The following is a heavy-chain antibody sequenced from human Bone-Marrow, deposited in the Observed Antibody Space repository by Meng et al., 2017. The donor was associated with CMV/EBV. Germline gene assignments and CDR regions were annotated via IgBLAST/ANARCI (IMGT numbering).Heavy chain of an antibody. CDR3: ARAYCSSTSCSDY. CDR2: INHSGST. D-gene: IGHD2-2*01. J-gene: IGHJ4*02. V-gene: IGHV4-61*08. CDR1: GGAISSGGYY. Sequence: SETLSLTCSVSGGAISSGGYYWSWIRQPPGKGLEWIGEINHSGSTNYNPSLKSRVTTSVDTSKNQFSLKLSSVTAADTAVYYCARAYCSSTSCSDYWGQGKLVNVAS.